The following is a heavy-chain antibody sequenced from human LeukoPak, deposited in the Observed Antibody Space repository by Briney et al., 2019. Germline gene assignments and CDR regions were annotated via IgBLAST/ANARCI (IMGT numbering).Heavy chain of an antibody. V-gene: IGHV1-46*01. CDR3: ARSVQTYYYDNRGLASDY. D-gene: IGHD3-22*01. J-gene: IGHJ4*02. Sequence: ASVKVSCKASGYTFTSYYMHWVRQAPGQGLEWMGITNPSGGSTSYARKFQGRVTMTRDTSTSTVYMELSSLRSEDTAVYYCARSVQTYYYDNRGLASDYWGQGTLVTVSS. CDR2: TNPSGGST. CDR1: GYTFTSYY.